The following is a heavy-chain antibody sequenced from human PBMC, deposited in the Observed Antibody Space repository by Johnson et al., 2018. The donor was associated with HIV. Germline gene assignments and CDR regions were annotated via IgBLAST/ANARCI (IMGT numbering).Heavy chain of an antibody. CDR3: AKGGVWEIPLGFGAVDF. V-gene: IGHV3-30*18. CDR2: ISYDGSNK. Sequence: QVQLVESGGGVVQPGRSLRLSCAASGFTFSSYGMHWVRQAPGKGLEWVAVISYDGSNKYYADSVKGRFTISRDNSKNTLFLQMNSLIDEDTAVYFCAKGGVWEIPLGFGAVDFWGQGTMVSASS. CDR1: GFTFSSYG. J-gene: IGHJ3*01. D-gene: IGHD1-26*01.